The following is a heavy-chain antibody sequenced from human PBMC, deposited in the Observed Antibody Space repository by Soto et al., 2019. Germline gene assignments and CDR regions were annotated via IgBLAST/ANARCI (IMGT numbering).Heavy chain of an antibody. J-gene: IGHJ6*02. CDR2: IIPIFGTE. D-gene: IGHD3-10*01. V-gene: IGHV1-69*12. CDR3: AREGGSGSYSYYAMDV. Sequence: QVQLVQSGAEVKKPGSSVKVSCKASGGTFSSYTITWVRQAPGQGLEWMGGIIPIFGTENYAQKFQGGVTITADESTSTAYMELSSLRSEYTAVYYCAREGGSGSYSYYAMDVWGQGTTVTVSS. CDR1: GGTFSSYT.